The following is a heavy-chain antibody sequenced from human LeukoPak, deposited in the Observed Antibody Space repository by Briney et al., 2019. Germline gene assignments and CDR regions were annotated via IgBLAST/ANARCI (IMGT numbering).Heavy chain of an antibody. CDR3: ASEQTTSGGRRLDS. V-gene: IGHV4-4*07. D-gene: IGHD1-26*01. CDR2: IYSSGIT. Sequence: SETLSLTCTVSGGSITDSFWTWTRQPAGKGLEWIGRIYSSGITNCSPSLKSRVTMSVDTSENQFSLNLTSVTAADTAVYFCASEQTTSGGRRLDSWGQGTLVIVSS. CDR1: GGSITDSF. J-gene: IGHJ4*02.